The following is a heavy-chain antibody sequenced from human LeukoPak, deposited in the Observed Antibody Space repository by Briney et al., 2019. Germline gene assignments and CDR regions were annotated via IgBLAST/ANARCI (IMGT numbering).Heavy chain of an antibody. CDR1: GFTFSSYA. CDR2: ISGSGGST. V-gene: IGHV3-23*01. D-gene: IGHD3-10*01. CDR3: ARVRGPFDY. Sequence: GGSLRLSCAASGFTFSSYAMSWVRQAPGKGLEWVSAISGSGGSTYYADSVKGRFTISRDNAKNSLYLQMNSLRAEDTAVYYCARVRGPFDYWGQGTLVTVSS. J-gene: IGHJ4*02.